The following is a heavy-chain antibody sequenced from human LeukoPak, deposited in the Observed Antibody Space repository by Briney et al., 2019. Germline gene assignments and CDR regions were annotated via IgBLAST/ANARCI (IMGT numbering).Heavy chain of an antibody. CDR1: GYTFTSYY. CDR2: INPSGGST. V-gene: IGHV1-46*01. CDR3: ARGGSYYVEEVDAFVI. Sequence: ASVKVSCKASGYTFTSYYMHWVRQAPGQGLEWMGIINPSGGSTSYAQKFQGRVTMTRDTSTSTVYMELSSLRSEDTAVYYCARGGSYYVEEVDAFVIWGQGTMVTVSS. J-gene: IGHJ3*02. D-gene: IGHD1-26*01.